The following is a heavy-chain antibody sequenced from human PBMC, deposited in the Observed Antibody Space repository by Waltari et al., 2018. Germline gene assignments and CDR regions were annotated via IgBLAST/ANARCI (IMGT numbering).Heavy chain of an antibody. D-gene: IGHD2-21*01. V-gene: IGHV4-39*01. CDR1: GDSLTSDIYY. J-gene: IGHJ5*02. CDR3: ARQGYCGGDCYSDT. CDR2: ISYRGAT. Sequence: QLQLQESGPGLVTPSETLSLTCTVSGDSLTSDIYYWGWIRQPPGQGLEWIATISYRGATYYSPSLKSRVTISIDTSKNQFSLKVTSVTAADTAVYYCARQGYCGGDCYSDTWGQGTLVTVSP.